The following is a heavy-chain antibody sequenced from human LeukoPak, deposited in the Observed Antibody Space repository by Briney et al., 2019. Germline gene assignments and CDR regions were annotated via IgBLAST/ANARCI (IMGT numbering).Heavy chain of an antibody. CDR2: ISGSGGST. CDR3: AKVGYSSSSGWFDP. Sequence: GGSLRLSCAASGFTFSSYAMSWVRQAPGKGLEWVSAISGSGGSTYYADSVKGRFTISRDNSKNALYLQMKSLRAEDTAVYYCAKVGYSSSSGWFDPWGQGTLVTVSS. J-gene: IGHJ5*02. V-gene: IGHV3-23*01. CDR1: GFTFSSYA. D-gene: IGHD6-6*01.